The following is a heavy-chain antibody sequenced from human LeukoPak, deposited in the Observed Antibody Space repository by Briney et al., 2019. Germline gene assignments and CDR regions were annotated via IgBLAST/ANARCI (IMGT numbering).Heavy chain of an antibody. CDR1: GYSISSGYY. Sequence: SETLSLTCTVSGYSISSGYYWGWIRQPPGKGLEWIGSIYHSGSTYYNPSLKSRVTISVDTSKNQFSLKLSSVTAADTAVFYCAKQFRDILTGYYLRGPFDYWGQGTLVTVSS. V-gene: IGHV4-38-2*02. J-gene: IGHJ4*02. CDR2: IYHSGST. CDR3: AKQFRDILTGYYLRGPFDY. D-gene: IGHD3-9*01.